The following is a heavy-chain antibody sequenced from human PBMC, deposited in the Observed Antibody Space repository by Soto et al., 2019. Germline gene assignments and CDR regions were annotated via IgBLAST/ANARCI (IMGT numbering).Heavy chain of an antibody. J-gene: IGHJ4*02. CDR1: GGNFNRHA. CDR2: IIPMFGTA. Sequence: QVQLVQSGAEVRKPGSSVRLSCKASGGNFNRHAISWLRQAPGQGLEWMGGIIPMFGTANNAQRFQDRVTVTADESTSTVYMEVSSLRSEDTAVYYCARESPVDEVLTGYSRIFDYWGRGTLVTVTS. D-gene: IGHD3-9*01. V-gene: IGHV1-69*01. CDR3: ARESPVDEVLTGYSRIFDY.